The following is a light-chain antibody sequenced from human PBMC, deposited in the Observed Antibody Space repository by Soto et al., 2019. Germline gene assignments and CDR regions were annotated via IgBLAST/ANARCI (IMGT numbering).Light chain of an antibody. J-gene: IGLJ2*01. CDR1: SSDVGYYNY. V-gene: IGLV2-14*03. CDR2: DVS. CDR3: TSYTTSSTLV. Sequence: QSALTQPASVSESLGQSITISCTGTSSDVGYYNYVSWYQHHPGKAPKLMIYDVSNRPSGVSRRFSGSKSGNTASLTISGLRAEDEADYYCTSYTTSSTLVFGRGTKVTVL.